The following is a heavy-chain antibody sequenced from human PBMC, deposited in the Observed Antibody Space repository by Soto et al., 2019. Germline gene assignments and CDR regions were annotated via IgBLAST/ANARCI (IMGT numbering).Heavy chain of an antibody. D-gene: IGHD3-16*02. CDR1: GLAFPIDD. CDR3: ARYRTKVPVAFDV. Sequence: ASVKVSCKASGLAFPIDDIIWVRQTFGQGLEFMGWMNPSGSNTGYAQKFQGRATFTWNTPTSTAYMDLSGLRSEDTAVYYCARYRTKVPVAFDVWGQGTMVTV. CDR2: MNPSGSNT. J-gene: IGHJ3*01. V-gene: IGHV1-8*01.